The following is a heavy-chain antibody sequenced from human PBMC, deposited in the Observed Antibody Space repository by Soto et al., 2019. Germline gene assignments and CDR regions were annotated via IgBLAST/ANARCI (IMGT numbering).Heavy chain of an antibody. J-gene: IGHJ5*02. CDR3: AREWDGDGYNSGWFDP. D-gene: IGHD5-12*01. V-gene: IGHV3-33*01. Sequence: PGGSVRLSCAASGFSFSSYGMHWVRQAPGKGLEWVAVIWYDGSNKYYADSVKGRFTISRDNSKNTLYLQMNSLRAEDTAVYYCAREWDGDGYNSGWFDPWGQGTLVTVSS. CDR1: GFSFSSYG. CDR2: IWYDGSNK.